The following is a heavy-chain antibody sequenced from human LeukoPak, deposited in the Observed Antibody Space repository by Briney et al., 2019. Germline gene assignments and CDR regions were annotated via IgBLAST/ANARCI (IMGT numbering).Heavy chain of an antibody. CDR3: ARVSVVGYDLFDY. CDR2: IWYDGSNK. CDR1: GFAFSSYG. Sequence: PGGSLRLSCAASGFAFSSYGMHWVRHAPGKGLEWVAVIWYDGSNKYYADSVKGRFTISRDNSKNTLYLQMNSLRAEDTAVYYCARVSVVGYDLFDYWGQGTLVTVSS. V-gene: IGHV3-33*01. J-gene: IGHJ4*02. D-gene: IGHD5-12*01.